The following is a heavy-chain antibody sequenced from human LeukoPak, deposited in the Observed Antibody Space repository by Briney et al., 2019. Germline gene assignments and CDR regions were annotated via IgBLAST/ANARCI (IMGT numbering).Heavy chain of an antibody. CDR2: IHFAGSD. D-gene: IGHD2-2*01. CDR1: GDSISCFY. V-gene: IGHV4-4*07. J-gene: IGHJ6*02. CDR3: AKDRLGVPAAIHYYGMDV. Sequence: PSETLSLTCCVSGDSISCFYWRWMAQRAGKGLVWSGRIHFAGSDSSNPSLKNRVTMSVDTSKTQLSLNLTSVTAADTAVYFCAKDRLGVPAAIHYYGMDVWGQGTTVTVSS.